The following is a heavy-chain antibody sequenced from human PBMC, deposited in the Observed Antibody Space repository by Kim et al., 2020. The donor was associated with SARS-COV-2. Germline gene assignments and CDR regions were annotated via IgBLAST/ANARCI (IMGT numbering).Heavy chain of an antibody. D-gene: IGHD1-26*01. CDR1: GFIFNSHA. J-gene: IGHJ4*02. CDR3: AKDPREEPDYFDY. V-gene: IGHV3-30*18. CDR2: ISYDGNTK. Sequence: GGSLRLSCAASGFIFNSHAMHWVRQAPGKGLEWVAVISYDGNTKYYADSVKGRFTISRDNSKNTLDLQMSSLRDEDMAVYYCAKDPREEPDYFDYWGQGTLVTASP.